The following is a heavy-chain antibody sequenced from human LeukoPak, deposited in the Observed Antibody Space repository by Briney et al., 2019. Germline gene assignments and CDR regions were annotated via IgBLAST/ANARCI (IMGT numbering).Heavy chain of an antibody. CDR1: GFTFSSYS. V-gene: IGHV3-21*01. CDR3: ASLGQQLAQNHDAFDI. J-gene: IGHJ3*02. Sequence: GGSLRLSCAASGFTFSSYSMNWVRQAPGKGLEWVSSISSSSSYIYYADSVKGRFTISRDNAKNSLYLQMNSLRAEDTAVYYCASLGQQLAQNHDAFDIWGQGTMVTVSS. D-gene: IGHD6-13*01. CDR2: ISSSSSYI.